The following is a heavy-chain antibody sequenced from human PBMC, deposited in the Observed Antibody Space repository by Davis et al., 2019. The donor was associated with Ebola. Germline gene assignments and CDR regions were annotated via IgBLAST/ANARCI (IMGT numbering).Heavy chain of an antibody. Sequence: GESLKISCAASGFTFSSYGMHWVRQAPGKGLEWVAVISYDGSNKYYADSVKGRFTISRDNSKNTLYLQMNSLRAEDTAVYYCAKSDYGDGDYFDYWGQGTLVTVSS. J-gene: IGHJ4*02. D-gene: IGHD4-17*01. CDR2: ISYDGSNK. V-gene: IGHV3-30*18. CDR1: GFTFSSYG. CDR3: AKSDYGDGDYFDY.